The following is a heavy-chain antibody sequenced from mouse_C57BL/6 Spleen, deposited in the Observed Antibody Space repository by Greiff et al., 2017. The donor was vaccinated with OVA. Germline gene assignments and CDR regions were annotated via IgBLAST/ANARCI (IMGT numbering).Heavy chain of an antibody. J-gene: IGHJ4*01. D-gene: IGHD1-1*01. CDR1: GFTFSSYT. CDR3: ARHVVRAMDY. Sequence: EVKLEESGGGLVKPGGSLKLSCAASGFTFSSYTMSWVRQTPEKRLEWVATISGGGGNTYYPDSVKGRFTISRENAKNTLYLQMSSLRSEDTALYYCARHVVRAMDYWGQGTSVTVSS. CDR2: ISGGGGNT. V-gene: IGHV5-9*01.